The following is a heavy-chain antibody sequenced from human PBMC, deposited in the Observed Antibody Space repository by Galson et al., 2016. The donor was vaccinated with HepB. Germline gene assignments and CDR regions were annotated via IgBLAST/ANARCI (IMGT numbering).Heavy chain of an antibody. Sequence: LRLSCAASGVIFSKAWMNWVRQAPGKGLEWVGRIIARDAGGTVDYAAPVKGRFTISRDDSKNTVYLQMNSLKTEDTGVYYCTTTGGTAGGSSWPPYWGQGTLVTVSS. J-gene: IGHJ4*02. CDR3: TTTGGTAGGSSWPPY. CDR2: IIARDAGGTV. V-gene: IGHV3-15*07. CDR1: GVIFSKAW. D-gene: IGHD6-13*01.